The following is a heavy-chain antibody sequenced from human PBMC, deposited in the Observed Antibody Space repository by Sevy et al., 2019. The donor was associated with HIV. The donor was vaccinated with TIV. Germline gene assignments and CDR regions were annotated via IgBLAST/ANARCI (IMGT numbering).Heavy chain of an antibody. CDR3: TREDIVLGEDNYYGMDV. J-gene: IGHJ6*02. CDR2: INSDGRT. Sequence: GGSLRLSCVVSGFSVSSNYMSWVRQAPGKGLEWVSNINSDGRTYYGDSVRGGFTISRDTCKNTVYLEMKSLRAEDTAVYYCTREDIVLGEDNYYGMDVWGHGTTVTVSS. D-gene: IGHD2-15*01. V-gene: IGHV3-53*01. CDR1: GFSVSSNY.